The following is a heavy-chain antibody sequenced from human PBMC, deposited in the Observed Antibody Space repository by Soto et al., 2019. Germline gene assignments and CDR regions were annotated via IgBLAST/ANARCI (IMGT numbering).Heavy chain of an antibody. CDR1: GFTFSSYA. D-gene: IGHD5-12*01. CDR2: ISYDGSNK. Sequence: GGSLRLSCAASGFTFSSYAMHWVRQAPGKGLEWEAVISYDGSNKYYADSVKGRFTISRDNSKNTLYLQMNSLRAEDTAVYYCARELVVATINYYYGMDVWGQGTTVTVSS. V-gene: IGHV3-30-3*01. J-gene: IGHJ6*02. CDR3: ARELVVATINYYYGMDV.